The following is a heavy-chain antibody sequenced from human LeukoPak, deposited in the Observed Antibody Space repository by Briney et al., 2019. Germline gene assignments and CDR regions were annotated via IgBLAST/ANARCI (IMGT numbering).Heavy chain of an antibody. CDR1: GLTFNNYW. CDR2: INQDGSVK. D-gene: IGHD6-19*01. CDR3: ASVLPYGSCCFDY. Sequence: GGSLRLSCAASGLTFNNYWMSWVRQAPGKGLEWVATINQDGSVKYYVDSVKGRFTISRDNAKNSLFLQMNSLRADDTAVYYCASVLPYGSCCFDYWGQGTLVTVSS. V-gene: IGHV3-7*01. J-gene: IGHJ4*02.